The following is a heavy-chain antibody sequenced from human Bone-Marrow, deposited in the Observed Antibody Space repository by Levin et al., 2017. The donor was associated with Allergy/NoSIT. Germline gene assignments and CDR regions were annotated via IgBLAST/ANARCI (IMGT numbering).Heavy chain of an antibody. J-gene: IGHJ6*02. CDR3: ARDVGRIAARLLGYYYYYGMDV. V-gene: IGHV3-30*04. CDR2: ISYDGSNK. Sequence: SCAASGFTFSSYAMHWVRQAPGKGLEWVAVISYDGSNKYYADSVKGRFTISRDNSKNTLYLQMNSLRAEDTAVYYCARDVGRIAARLLGYYYYYGMDVWGQGTTVTVSS. D-gene: IGHD6-6*01. CDR1: GFTFSSYA.